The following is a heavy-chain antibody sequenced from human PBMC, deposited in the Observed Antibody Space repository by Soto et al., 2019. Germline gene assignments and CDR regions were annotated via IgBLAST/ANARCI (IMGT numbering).Heavy chain of an antibody. D-gene: IGHD4-4*01. CDR3: TTHMTTVGYGYVMDV. J-gene: IGHJ6*02. Sequence: QVQLVQSGAEVKKPGSSVTVSCKASGGTFSSYAISWVRQAPGQGLEWMGGIIPIFGTADYAQKFQGRVTXPPDQSXXTAYMELSSLRSEDTAVYYCTTHMTTVGYGYVMDVWGQGTTVTVSS. CDR1: GGTFSSYA. CDR2: IIPIFGTA. V-gene: IGHV1-69*05.